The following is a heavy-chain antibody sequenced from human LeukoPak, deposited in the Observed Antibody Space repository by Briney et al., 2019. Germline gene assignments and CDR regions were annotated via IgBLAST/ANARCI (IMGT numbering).Heavy chain of an antibody. J-gene: IGHJ3*02. CDR1: GGSVSSGSYH. CDR3: ARGDYNWNDIRTWGAFDI. V-gene: IGHV4-61*01. CDR2: IYYSGST. D-gene: IGHD1-20*01. Sequence: SETLSLTCTVSGGSVSSGSYHWSWIRQPPGKGLEWVGYIYYSGSTNYNPSLKSRVTISVDTSKNQFSLKLSSVTAADTAVYYCARGDYNWNDIRTWGAFDIWGQGTMVTVSS.